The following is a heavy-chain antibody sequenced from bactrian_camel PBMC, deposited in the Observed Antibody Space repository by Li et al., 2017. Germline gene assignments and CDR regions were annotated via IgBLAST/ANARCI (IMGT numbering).Heavy chain of an antibody. V-gene: IGHV3S55*01. D-gene: IGHD1*01. Sequence: HVQLVESGGGSVQAGGSLKLSCAASGTGDGSELKCRAWFRQAPGEEREGVANIHNDGRTYYVDSVKGRFILSQDNAKTTMFLQMNDLKPEDTAMYLCAAGTNAYGVGTCQYDYWGRGTQVTVS. CDR2: IHNDGRT. CDR1: GTGDGSELKC. J-gene: IGHJ4*01. CDR3: AAGTNAYGVGTCQYDY.